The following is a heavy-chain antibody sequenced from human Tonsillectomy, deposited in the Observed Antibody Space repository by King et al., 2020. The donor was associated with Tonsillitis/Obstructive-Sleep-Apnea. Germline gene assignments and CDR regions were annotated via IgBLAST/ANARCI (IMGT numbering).Heavy chain of an antibody. Sequence: QLVQSGAEVKKPGASVKVSCKASGYTFISYAISWVRQAPGQGLEWMGRINAYNGNTNYAQKFQGRVTMTTDTSTSTAYMELRSLRSDDTAVYYCARLTNWNYIEDYYMDVWGKGSTVTVSS. CDR1: GYTFISYA. CDR3: ARLTNWNYIEDYYMDV. J-gene: IGHJ6*03. D-gene: IGHD1-7*01. CDR2: INAYNGNT. V-gene: IGHV1-18*01.